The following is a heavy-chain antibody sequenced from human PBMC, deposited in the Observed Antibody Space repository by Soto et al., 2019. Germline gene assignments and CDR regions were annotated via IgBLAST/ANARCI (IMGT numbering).Heavy chain of an antibody. CDR3: ARGASPRL. D-gene: IGHD6-25*01. CDR2: IYYSGST. CDR1: GGYISSYY. Sequence: SETLSLTCTVSGGYISSYYWSWIRQPPGKGLEWIGYIYYSGSTNYNPSLKSRVTISVDTSKNQFSLKLSSVTAADTAVYYCARGASPRLWGQGTLVTVSS. V-gene: IGHV4-59*01. J-gene: IGHJ4*02.